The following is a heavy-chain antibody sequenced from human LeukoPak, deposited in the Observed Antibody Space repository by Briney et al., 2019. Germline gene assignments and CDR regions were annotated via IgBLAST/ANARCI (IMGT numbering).Heavy chain of an antibody. CDR2: IYTSGST. CDR1: GGSISSYY. J-gene: IGHJ3*02. CDR3: ARGYSSGWYKDAFDT. Sequence: SETLSLTCTVSGGSISSYYWSWIRQPAGKGLEWIGRIYTSGSTNYNPSLKSRVTMSVDTSKNQFSLKLSSVTAADTAVYYCARGYSSGWYKDAFDTWGQGTMVTVSS. V-gene: IGHV4-4*07. D-gene: IGHD6-19*01.